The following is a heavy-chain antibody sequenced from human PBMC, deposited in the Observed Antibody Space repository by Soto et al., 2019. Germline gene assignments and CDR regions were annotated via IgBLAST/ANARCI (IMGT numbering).Heavy chain of an antibody. J-gene: IGHJ6*03. CDR3: ANPVDYGDYVDYYYMDV. D-gene: IGHD4-17*01. V-gene: IGHV3-23*01. Sequence: GGSLRLSCAASGFTFSSYAMSWVRQAPGKGLEWVSAISGSGGSTYYADSVKGRFTISRDNSKNTLYLQMNSLRAEDTAVYYCANPVDYGDYVDYYYMDVWGKGTTVTVSS. CDR2: ISGSGGST. CDR1: GFTFSSYA.